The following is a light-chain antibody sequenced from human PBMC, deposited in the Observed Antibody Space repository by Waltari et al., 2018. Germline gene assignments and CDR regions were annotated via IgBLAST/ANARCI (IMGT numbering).Light chain of an antibody. V-gene: IGLV2-14*03. CDR1: SRAVGDFNS. Sequence: QSALTQPASVSASPGESITISCTATSRAVGDFNSVSWYQQHPGKAPKFMIYDVSNRPSGVSHRFSGSKSGNTASLTISGLQAEDEAVYYCSSFTTSSTLLFGGGTKLTVL. J-gene: IGLJ2*01. CDR2: DVS. CDR3: SSFTTSSTLL.